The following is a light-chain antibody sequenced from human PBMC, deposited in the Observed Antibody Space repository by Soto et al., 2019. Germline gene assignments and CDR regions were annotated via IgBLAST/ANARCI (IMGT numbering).Light chain of an antibody. V-gene: IGKV2-28*01. J-gene: IGKJ2*01. CDR3: MEDLQTPPT. Sequence: DIVLTQSPLSLPVTPGEPASISCRSSRSLLNSNGYNYLDWYLQKPGQSPQLLIYLASNRASGVRDRFSVSRLVADISLKISRVEAGDVRVYYGMEDLQTPPTIGRSIKLEIK. CDR1: RSLLNSNGYNY. CDR2: LAS.